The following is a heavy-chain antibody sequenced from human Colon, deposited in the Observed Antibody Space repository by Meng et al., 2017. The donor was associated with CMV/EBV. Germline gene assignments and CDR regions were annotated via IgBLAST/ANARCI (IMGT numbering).Heavy chain of an antibody. Sequence: VGCGGRLFRPGGSLRLSCAAFGFTFSTYWMHWVRQGPGKGPVWLSRISGDGGMTSYADSVKGRFTISRDNAKNTLYLQMNSLRVEDTAVYYCARGVGESLGWEMGYWGQGTLVTVSS. CDR2: ISGDGGMT. J-gene: IGHJ4*02. V-gene: IGHV3-74*01. D-gene: IGHD1-26*01. CDR1: GFTFSTYW. CDR3: ARGVGESLGWEMGY.